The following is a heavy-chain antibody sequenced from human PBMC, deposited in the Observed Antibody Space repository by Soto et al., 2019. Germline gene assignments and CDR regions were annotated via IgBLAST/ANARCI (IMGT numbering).Heavy chain of an antibody. CDR3: AREGSAMVRGVITRYYFDY. D-gene: IGHD3-10*01. CDR1: GGTFSSYA. V-gene: IGHV1-69*01. Sequence: QVQLVQSGAEVKKPGSSVKVSCKASGGTFSSYAISWVRQAPGQGLEWMGGIIPIFGTANYAQKFQGRVTITPDESTSTAYMELSSLRSEDTAVYYCAREGSAMVRGVITRYYFDYWGQGTLVTVSS. J-gene: IGHJ4*02. CDR2: IIPIFGTA.